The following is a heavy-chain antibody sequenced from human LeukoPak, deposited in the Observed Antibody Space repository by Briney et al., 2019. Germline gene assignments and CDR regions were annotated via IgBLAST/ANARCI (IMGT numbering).Heavy chain of an antibody. CDR2: IYPGDSDT. J-gene: IGHJ4*02. CDR3: ARQGVSVVVPAAFDY. D-gene: IGHD2-2*01. CDR1: GYSFTSYW. V-gene: IGHV5-51*01. Sequence: GESLKISCKGSGYSFTSYWIGWVRQMPGKGLEWMGIIYPGDSDTRYSPSFQGQVTISAYKSISTAYLQWSSLKASDTAMYYCARQGVSVVVPAAFDYWGQGTLVTVSS.